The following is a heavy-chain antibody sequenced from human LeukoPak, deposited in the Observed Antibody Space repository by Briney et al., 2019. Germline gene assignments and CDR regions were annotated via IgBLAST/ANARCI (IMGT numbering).Heavy chain of an antibody. CDR2: IYHSGIT. CDR1: GGSISSSSYY. V-gene: IGHV4-39*07. Sequence: PSETLSRTCTVSGGSISSSSYYWGWIRQPPGKGLEWIVSIYHSGITYYNPSLKSRVTISVDTYKNQFSLKLSSVTAADTAVYYCARERWDCSSTSCPKRNWFDPWGQGTLVTVSS. D-gene: IGHD2-2*01. CDR3: ARERWDCSSTSCPKRNWFDP. J-gene: IGHJ5*02.